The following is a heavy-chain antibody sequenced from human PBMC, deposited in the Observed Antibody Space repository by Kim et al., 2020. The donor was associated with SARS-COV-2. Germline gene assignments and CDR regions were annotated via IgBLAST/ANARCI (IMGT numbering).Heavy chain of an antibody. D-gene: IGHD6-6*01. Sequence: GGSLRLSCVASGFTFTDYAINWVRQAPGKGLEWVSTISSSGGTRNYAESVEGRFTISRDNSENTLYLVMTSLSAADTAVYYCAKRKTDPERYSSSSHDPFDIWGQGTMVTVSS. CDR1: GFTFTDYA. V-gene: IGHV3-23*01. J-gene: IGHJ3*02. CDR3: AKRKTDPERYSSSSHDPFDI. CDR2: ISSSGGTR.